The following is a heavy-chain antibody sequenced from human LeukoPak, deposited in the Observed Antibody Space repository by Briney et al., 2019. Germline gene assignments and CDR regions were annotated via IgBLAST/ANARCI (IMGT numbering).Heavy chain of an antibody. J-gene: IGHJ4*02. CDR1: GFTFSSYA. V-gene: IGHV3-30-3*01. CDR3: ARDRWLAAALTYYFDY. Sequence: GGSLRLSWAASGFTFSSYAMHWVRQAPGKGLEWVAVISYDGSNKYYADSVKGRFTISRDNSKNTLYLQMNSLRAEDTAVYYCARDRWLAAALTYYFDYWGQGTLVTISS. CDR2: ISYDGSNK. D-gene: IGHD6-13*01.